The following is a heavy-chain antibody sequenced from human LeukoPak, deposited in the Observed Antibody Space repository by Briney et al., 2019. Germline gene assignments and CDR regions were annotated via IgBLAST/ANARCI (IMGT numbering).Heavy chain of an antibody. CDR1: GYTFTSYY. CDR3: ARAIFGVVGIFDY. CDR2: IKASVGST. V-gene: IGHV1-46*03. D-gene: IGHD3-3*01. Sequence: ASVKVSCKASGYTFTSYYMHWVRQAPGQGLEWMGIIKASVGSTSYAQKFQGRVTMTRDTCTSTVYMELSSLRSEDTAVYYCARAIFGVVGIFDYWGQGTLVTVSS. J-gene: IGHJ4*02.